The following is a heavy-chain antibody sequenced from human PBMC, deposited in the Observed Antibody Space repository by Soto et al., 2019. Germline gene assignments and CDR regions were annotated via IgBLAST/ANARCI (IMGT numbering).Heavy chain of an antibody. Sequence: QLQLQESGPGLVKPSETLSLTCTVSGGSISSSSYYWGWIRQPPGKGLEWIEGIYYSGSTYYNPSLKSGVTISVDTSKNQFSLKPSSVTAADTAVYYCARENCSGGSCYSGGAFDIWGQGTMVTVSS. D-gene: IGHD2-15*01. J-gene: IGHJ3*02. V-gene: IGHV4-39*01. CDR1: GGSISSSSYY. CDR2: IYYSGST. CDR3: ARENCSGGSCYSGGAFDI.